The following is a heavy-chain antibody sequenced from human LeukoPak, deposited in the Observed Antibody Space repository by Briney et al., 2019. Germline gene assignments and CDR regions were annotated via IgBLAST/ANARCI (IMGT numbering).Heavy chain of an antibody. D-gene: IGHD4-11*01. J-gene: IGHJ6*02. CDR3: ARVGQETTYYYYYGMDV. CDR1: GYTFTSYG. V-gene: IGHV1-18*01. Sequence: ASVKVSCKASGYTFTSYGISWVRQAPGQGPEWMGWNSAYNGDTNYAQNLQGRVTMTTDTSTSTAYMELRSLRSEDTAVYYCARVGQETTYYYYYGMDVWGQGTTVTVSS. CDR2: NSAYNGDT.